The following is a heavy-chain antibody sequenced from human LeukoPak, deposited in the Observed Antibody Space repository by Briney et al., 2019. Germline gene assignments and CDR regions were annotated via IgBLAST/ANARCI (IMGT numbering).Heavy chain of an antibody. CDR2: IKQDGSET. CDR3: ARVELYGAHLIY. CDR1: GFSFSDYW. V-gene: IGHV3-7*01. J-gene: IGHJ4*02. D-gene: IGHD4-17*01. Sequence: GGSLRLSCAVSGFSFSDYWMSWVRQAPGKGLEWVANIKQDGSETNYVDSVRGRFTISRDNAKNSLSLQMNSLRDEDTAIYYCARVELYGAHLIYWGQGALVTVSS.